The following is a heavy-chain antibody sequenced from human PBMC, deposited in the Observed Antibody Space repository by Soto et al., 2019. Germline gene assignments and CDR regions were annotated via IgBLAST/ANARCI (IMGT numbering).Heavy chain of an antibody. Sequence: GGSLRLSCAASGFTFRNYWMTWVRQAPGKGLEWVANINQDGSEKYYVDSVKGRFTISRDNAKISVYLQMNNLRAEDTAIFYCATYVCSTTACHGGFDFWGQGTPVTVSS. J-gene: IGHJ4*02. D-gene: IGHD2-2*01. CDR2: INQDGSEK. CDR3: ATYVCSTTACHGGFDF. CDR1: GFTFRNYW. V-gene: IGHV3-7*01.